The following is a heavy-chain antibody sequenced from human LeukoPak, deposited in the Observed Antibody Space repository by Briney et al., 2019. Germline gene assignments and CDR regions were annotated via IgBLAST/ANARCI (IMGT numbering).Heavy chain of an antibody. Sequence: GRSLRLSCAASGFSFDDYDMLWVRLAPGAGLEWASGIRWNSGRMGYADSVKVRLTISSDHAKNSLYLQMNSLTAEDTALYYCAKDRLDVVTTDFDYWGQGTLVTVSS. CDR3: AKDRLDVVTTDFDY. CDR2: IRWNSGRM. J-gene: IGHJ4*02. V-gene: IGHV3-9*01. CDR1: GFSFDDYD. D-gene: IGHD4-11*01.